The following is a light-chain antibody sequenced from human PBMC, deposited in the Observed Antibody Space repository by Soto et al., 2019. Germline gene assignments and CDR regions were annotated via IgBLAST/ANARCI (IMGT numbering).Light chain of an antibody. J-gene: IGKJ4*01. CDR3: QQYYGIPLT. V-gene: IGKV4-1*01. CDR1: RSLLHNSNDKNY. Sequence: DIVMTQSPDSLAVSLGERATINCKSSRSLLHNSNDKNYLAWYQQKPGQPPKLLFYWASTRQSGVPERFSGSGSERDFTLTVTCLRAEDVAVYYCQQYYGIPLTFGGGTQVEIK. CDR2: WAS.